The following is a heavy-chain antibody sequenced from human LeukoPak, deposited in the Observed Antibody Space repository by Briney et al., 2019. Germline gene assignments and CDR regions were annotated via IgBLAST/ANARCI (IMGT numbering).Heavy chain of an antibody. V-gene: IGHV4-4*07. D-gene: IGHD1-7*01. CDR3: ARDLWVGRLELFDY. CDR2: IYTSGST. J-gene: IGHJ4*02. CDR1: GGSISSYY. Sequence: SETLSLTCTVSGGSISSYYWSWIRQPAGKGLEWIGRIYTSGSTNYNPSLKSRVTMSVDTSKNQFSLKLSSVTAADTAVYYCARDLWVGRLELFDYWGQGTLVTVSS.